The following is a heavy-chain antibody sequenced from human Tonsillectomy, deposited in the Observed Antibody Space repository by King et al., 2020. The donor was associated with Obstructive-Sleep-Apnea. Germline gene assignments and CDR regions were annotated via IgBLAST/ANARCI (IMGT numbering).Heavy chain of an antibody. CDR1: GGSISSDGYY. CDR2: IYYSGST. J-gene: IGHJ4*02. D-gene: IGHD5-12*01. CDR3: ARDSYSGYDY. Sequence: LQLQESGPGLVKPSQTLSLNCTVSGGSISSDGYYWSWIRQHPGKGLEWIGYIYYSGSTYYNPSLKSRVTISVDTSKNQFSLKLISVTAADTAVYYCARDSYSGYDYWGQGTLVTVSS. V-gene: IGHV4-31*03.